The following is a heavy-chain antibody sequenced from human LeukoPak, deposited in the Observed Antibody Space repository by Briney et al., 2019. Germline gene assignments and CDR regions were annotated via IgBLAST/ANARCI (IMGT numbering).Heavy chain of an antibody. CDR3: ASVVVVAAKDADFDY. D-gene: IGHD2-15*01. CDR2: IYYSGST. Sequence: PSQTLSLTCTVSGGSISSGSYYWSWIRQPAGKGLEWIGSIYYSGSTYYNPSLKSRVTISVDTSKNQFSLKLSSVTAADTAVYYCASVVVVAAKDADFDYWGQGTLVTVSS. V-gene: IGHV4-39*01. CDR1: GGSISSGSYY. J-gene: IGHJ4*02.